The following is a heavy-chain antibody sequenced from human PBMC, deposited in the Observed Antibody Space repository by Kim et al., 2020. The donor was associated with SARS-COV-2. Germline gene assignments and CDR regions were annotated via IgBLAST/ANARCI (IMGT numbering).Heavy chain of an antibody. Sequence: ASVKVSCKASGYTFSHYAIHWVRQAPGQRLEWMGWINAGNGYTKYSENFQGRLTFTSDTSASTAYMDLSSLRSEDTAMFFCVRGIGRFGANYGMDVWGRGTTVIVSS. CDR2: INAGNGYT. CDR1: GYTFSHYA. CDR3: VRGIGRFGANYGMDV. V-gene: IGHV1-3*01. J-gene: IGHJ6*02. D-gene: IGHD3-10*01.